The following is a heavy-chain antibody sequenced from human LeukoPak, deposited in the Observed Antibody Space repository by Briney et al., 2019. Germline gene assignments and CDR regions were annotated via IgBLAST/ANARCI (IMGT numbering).Heavy chain of an antibody. J-gene: IGHJ6*04. D-gene: IGHD2-2*01. CDR1: GGTFSSYA. CDR2: IIPIFGTA. Sequence: SVKVSCKASGGTFSSYAISWVRQAPGQGLEWMGGIIPIFGTANYAQKFQGRVTITADKSTSTAYMELSSLRSEDTAVYYCARLADIVVVPAAIGGYYYYYGMDVWGKGTTVTVSS. CDR3: ARLADIVVVPAAIGGYYYYYGMDV. V-gene: IGHV1-69*06.